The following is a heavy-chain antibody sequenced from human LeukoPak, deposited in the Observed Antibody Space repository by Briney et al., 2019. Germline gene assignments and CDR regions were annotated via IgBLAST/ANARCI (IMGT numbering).Heavy chain of an antibody. J-gene: IGHJ4*02. CDR2: ISYDGKRE. CDR3: ARDVAATGTYTDY. V-gene: IGHV3-30*04. D-gene: IGHD6-13*01. Sequence: GGSLRLSCTASGFTFSNYAIHWVRQSPGKGLEWVAVISYDGKRESYSDSVKGRFTISRDNVKNILYLQMNSLRAEDTAVYYCARDVAATGTYTDYWGQGTLVTVS. CDR1: GFTFSNYA.